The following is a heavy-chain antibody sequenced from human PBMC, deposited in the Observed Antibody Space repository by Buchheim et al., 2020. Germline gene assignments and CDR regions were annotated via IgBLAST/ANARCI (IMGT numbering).Heavy chain of an antibody. V-gene: IGHV3-21*01. CDR2: ISSSSSYT. Sequence: EVQLVESGGGLVKPGGSLRLSCAASGFTFSRYSMNWVRQAPGKGLEWVSSISSSSSYTYYADSVKGRFPISSDNAQHSLSLQMNSLRAEDTAGYYCARGITILGVVISTVDYWGQGTL. CDR1: GFTFSRYS. J-gene: IGHJ4*02. CDR3: ARGITILGVVISTVDY. D-gene: IGHD3-3*01.